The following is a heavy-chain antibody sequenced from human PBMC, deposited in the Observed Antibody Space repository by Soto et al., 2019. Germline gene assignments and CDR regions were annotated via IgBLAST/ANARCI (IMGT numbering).Heavy chain of an antibody. Sequence: SETLSLTCNVFAGSINDYYWSWIRQPPGMGLEWIGFVYSGGSSNYNPSFKSRVTISLETSKNQFSLRLTSLTAADSAVYYCASTSRAAPGTGLDSWGQGTLVTVSS. CDR2: VYSGGSS. CDR3: ASTSRAAPGTGLDS. J-gene: IGHJ4*02. CDR1: AGSINDYY. V-gene: IGHV4-59*01. D-gene: IGHD6-25*01.